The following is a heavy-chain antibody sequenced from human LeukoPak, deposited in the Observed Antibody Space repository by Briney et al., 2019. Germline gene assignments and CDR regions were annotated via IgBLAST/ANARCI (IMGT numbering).Heavy chain of an antibody. Sequence: GGSVRLSCAASGFTFSSYAMSWVRQAPGKWLEWVSAISGGRGSTYYADSVKGRFTISRDNSKNTLYLQINLLRAEDTAVYYCAKFRPPVAATWGQGTLVTVSS. D-gene: IGHD6-19*01. CDR1: GFTFSSYA. V-gene: IGHV3-23*01. J-gene: IGHJ5*02. CDR2: ISGGRGST. CDR3: AKFRPPVAAT.